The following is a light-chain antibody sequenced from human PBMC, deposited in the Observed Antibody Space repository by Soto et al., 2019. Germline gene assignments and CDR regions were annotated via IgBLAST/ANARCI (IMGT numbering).Light chain of an antibody. CDR3: QQYNKWPPYT. Sequence: DIVMTQSPATLSVSPGERATLSCRASQSVSTNLAWYQQKPGQAPSLLIYGASTRDTGIAARFSGSGSGTEFTLTISSLQSEDFAVYYCQQYNKWPPYTFGQGTKVEIK. CDR2: GAS. CDR1: QSVSTN. V-gene: IGKV3-15*01. J-gene: IGKJ2*01.